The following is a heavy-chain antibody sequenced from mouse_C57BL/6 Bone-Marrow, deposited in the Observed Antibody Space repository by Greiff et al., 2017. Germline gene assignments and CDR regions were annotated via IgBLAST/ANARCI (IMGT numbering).Heavy chain of an antibody. CDR2: ISNLAYSI. J-gene: IGHJ1*03. V-gene: IGHV5-15*04. CDR3: ARVYRWYFDV. CDR1: GFTFSDYG. Sequence: EVKLVESGGGLVQPGGSLKLSCAASGFTFSDYGMAWVRQAPRKGPEWVAFISNLAYSIYYADTVTGRFTISRENAKNTLYLEMSSLRSEDTAMYYCARVYRWYFDVWGTGTTVTVSS.